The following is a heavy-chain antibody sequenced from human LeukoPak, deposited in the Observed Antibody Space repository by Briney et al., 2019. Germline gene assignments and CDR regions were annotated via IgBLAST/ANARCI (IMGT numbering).Heavy chain of an antibody. Sequence: ASVKVSCKASGGTFRSYAFSWVRQAPGQGLEWMGGSIPLYHSANYAQNFQGRVTLTTDESTNTAYMELSSLRSEDTAVYYCATASVPGATEEPFDPLDIWGQGTMVTVSS. CDR2: SIPLYHSA. V-gene: IGHV1-69*05. CDR1: GGTFRSYA. J-gene: IGHJ3*02. CDR3: ATASVPGATEEPFDPLDI. D-gene: IGHD2-2*01.